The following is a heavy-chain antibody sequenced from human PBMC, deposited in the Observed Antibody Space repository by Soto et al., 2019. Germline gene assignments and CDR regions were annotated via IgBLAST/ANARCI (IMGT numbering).Heavy chain of an antibody. Sequence: SETLSLTCTVSGGSISSSSYYWGWIRQPPGKGLEWIGSIYYSGSTYYNPSLKSRVTIPVDTSKNQFSLKLSSVTAADTAVYYCARPFHDFWSGYYADYYYYYYMDVWGKGTTVTVSS. CDR2: IYYSGST. CDR3: ARPFHDFWSGYYADYYYYYYMDV. D-gene: IGHD3-3*01. V-gene: IGHV4-39*01. CDR1: GGSISSSSYY. J-gene: IGHJ6*03.